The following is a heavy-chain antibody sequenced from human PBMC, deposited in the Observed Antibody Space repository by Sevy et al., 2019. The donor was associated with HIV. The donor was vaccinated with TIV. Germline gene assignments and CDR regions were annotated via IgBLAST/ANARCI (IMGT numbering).Heavy chain of an antibody. CDR1: GGSFRDYV. V-gene: IGHV1-69*13. CDR2: IITISGTT. D-gene: IGHD2-21*02. CDR3: AIAVSCGGDCYLFDP. J-gene: IGHJ5*02. Sequence: ASVKVSCKASGGSFRDYVITWVRQAPGQGLEWMAGIITISGTTNSAQKFQGRVTITADESTSSASMELCRLRSGDTAVYYGAIAVSCGGDCYLFDPWGQGTLVTVSS.